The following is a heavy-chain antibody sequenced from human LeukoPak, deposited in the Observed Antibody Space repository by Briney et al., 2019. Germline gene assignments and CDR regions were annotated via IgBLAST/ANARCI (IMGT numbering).Heavy chain of an antibody. CDR3: ARDLRFGGY. D-gene: IGHD3-16*01. CDR2: IYYSGST. Sequence: PSETLSLTCTVSGGSISSYYWSWIRQPPGKGLEWIGYIYYSGSTNYNPSLKSRVTISVDTSKNQFSLKLSPVTAADTAVYYCARDLRFGGYWGQGTLVTVSS. V-gene: IGHV4-59*01. J-gene: IGHJ4*02. CDR1: GGSISSYY.